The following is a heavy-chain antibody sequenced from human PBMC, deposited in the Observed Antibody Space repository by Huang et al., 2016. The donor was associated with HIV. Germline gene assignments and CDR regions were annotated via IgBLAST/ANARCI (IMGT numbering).Heavy chain of an antibody. J-gene: IGHJ4*02. Sequence: EVQLLESGGGLVQPGGSLRLSCAASGFTFSSYAMGWVRQAPGKGVSGDSRITGGGSSSYYADSLKGRFTISRDNSKNTLYLQMNSLRAEDTAIYYCAKADSGAAAGSLVDYWGQGTLVTVSS. CDR1: GFTFSSYA. V-gene: IGHV3-23*01. CDR3: AKADSGAAAGSLVDY. CDR2: ITGGGSSS. D-gene: IGHD6-13*01.